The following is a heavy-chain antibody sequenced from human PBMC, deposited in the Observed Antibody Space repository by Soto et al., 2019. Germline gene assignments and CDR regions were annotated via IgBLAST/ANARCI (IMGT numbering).Heavy chain of an antibody. CDR1: GGTFSSYA. J-gene: IGHJ3*02. CDR2: IIPIFGTA. V-gene: IGHV1-69*12. CDR3: ARGPPSYDSSGYGFDAFDI. Sequence: QVQLVQSGAEVKKPGSSVKVSCKASGGTFSSYAISWVRQAPGQGLEWMGGIIPIFGTANYAQKFQGRVRITAEESTSTAYMELSSLRTEETAVYYCARGPPSYDSSGYGFDAFDIWGQGTMVTVSS. D-gene: IGHD3-22*01.